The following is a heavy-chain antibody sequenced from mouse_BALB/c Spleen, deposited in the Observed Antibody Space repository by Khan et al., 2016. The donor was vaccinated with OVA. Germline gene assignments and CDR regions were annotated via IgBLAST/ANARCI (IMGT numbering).Heavy chain of an antibody. CDR2: IWTGGST. D-gene: IGHD1-1*01. J-gene: IGHJ1*01. Sequence: VQLKELGPGLVAPSQSLSITCTVSGFSLTSYGVHWVRQPPGKGLEWLGVIWTGGSTNYNSALRSRLSINKDNSKSQVFLKMNNLQTDDTAMYCCARDLGSSHWYFDVWGAGTTVTVSS. V-gene: IGHV2-9*02. CDR3: ARDLGSSHWYFDV. CDR1: GFSLTSYG.